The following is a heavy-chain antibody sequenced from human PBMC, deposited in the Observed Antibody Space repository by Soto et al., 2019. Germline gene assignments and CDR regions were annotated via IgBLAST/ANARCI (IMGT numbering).Heavy chain of an antibody. J-gene: IGHJ6*03. CDR2: IYYSGST. D-gene: IGHD3-3*01. CDR3: ARGFSWDFDFWSFYLPPSEYSYIYV. V-gene: IGHV4-59*01. CDR1: GGSISSYY. Sequence: SETLSLTCTVSGGSISSYYWSWIRQPPGKGLEWIGYIYYSGSTNYNPSLKSRVTISVDTSKNQFSLKLSSVTAADTAVYYCARGFSWDFDFWSFYLPPSEYSYIYVLCKGTAVTVS.